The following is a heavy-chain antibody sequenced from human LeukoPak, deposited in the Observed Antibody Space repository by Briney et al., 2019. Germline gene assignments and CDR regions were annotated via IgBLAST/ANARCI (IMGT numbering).Heavy chain of an antibody. CDR1: GGSLSGYY. CDR3: ARGKSSGSSHHFDY. Sequence: SETLSLTCAVYGGSLSGYYWSWIRQPPGKGLEWIGEINHSGSTNYNPSLKSRVTISVDTSKNQFSLKLSSVTAADTAVYYCARGKSSGSSHHFDYWGQGTLVTVSS. CDR2: INHSGST. J-gene: IGHJ4*02. D-gene: IGHD1-26*01. V-gene: IGHV4-34*01.